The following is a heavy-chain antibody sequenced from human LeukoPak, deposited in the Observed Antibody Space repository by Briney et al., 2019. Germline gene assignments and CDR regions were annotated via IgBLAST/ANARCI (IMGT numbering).Heavy chain of an antibody. D-gene: IGHD3-22*01. CDR2: IYSGGST. V-gene: IGHV3-66*01. CDR1: GFTVSSNY. Sequence: GGSLRLSCAASGFTVSSNYMSWVRQAPGKGLEWVSVIYSGGSTYYADSVKGRFTISRDNSKNTLYLQMNSLRAEDTAVYYCARERIGQYYYDSSGQFDYWGQGTLVTVSS. J-gene: IGHJ4*02. CDR3: ARERIGQYYYDSSGQFDY.